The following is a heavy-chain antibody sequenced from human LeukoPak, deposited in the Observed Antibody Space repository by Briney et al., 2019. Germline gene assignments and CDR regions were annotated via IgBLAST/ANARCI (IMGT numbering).Heavy chain of an antibody. CDR3: ARDRELKLYGDYVVWFDP. Sequence: GASVKVSCKASGYTFTSYYMHWVRQAPGQGLEWMGIINPSGGSTSYAQKLQGRVTMTTDTSTSTAYMELRSLRSDDTAVYYCARDRELKLYGDYVVWFDPWGQGTLVTVSS. CDR2: INPSGGST. J-gene: IGHJ5*02. V-gene: IGHV1-46*01. D-gene: IGHD4-17*01. CDR1: GYTFTSYY.